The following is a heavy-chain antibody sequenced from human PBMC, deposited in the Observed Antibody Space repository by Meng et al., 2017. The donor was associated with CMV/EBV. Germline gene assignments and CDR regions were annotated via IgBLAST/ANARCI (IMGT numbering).Heavy chain of an antibody. CDR3: AKRGCTRPNCYGYYGMDV. CDR1: GFTVSNFC. D-gene: IGHD2-2*01. CDR2: VRHDGSDK. J-gene: IGHJ6*02. Sequence: GGSLRLSCAAAGFTVSNFCMHWVRQAPGKGLEWVAFVRHDGSDKFYPDSVKGRFTISRDNSKNTLYLQLNSLRAEDTAVYYCAKRGCTRPNCYGYYGMDVWGQGTTVTVSS. V-gene: IGHV3-30*02.